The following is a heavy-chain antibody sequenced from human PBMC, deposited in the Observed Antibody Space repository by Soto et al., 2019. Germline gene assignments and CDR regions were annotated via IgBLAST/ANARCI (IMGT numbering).Heavy chain of an antibody. CDR2: IIPIFGTP. CDR1: GGTFSSYA. CDR3: ARDGEPAMVKGSDAFDI. D-gene: IGHD5-18*01. J-gene: IGHJ3*02. Sequence: QVQLVQSGAEVKKPGSSVKVSCKAAGGTFSSYAISWGRQATGQGREWMGWIIPIFGTPNYAQKFQGSVTITADKSTSTAYMEMSSLRAEETVMYYCARDGEPAMVKGSDAFDIWGQGTMVTVSS. V-gene: IGHV1-69*06.